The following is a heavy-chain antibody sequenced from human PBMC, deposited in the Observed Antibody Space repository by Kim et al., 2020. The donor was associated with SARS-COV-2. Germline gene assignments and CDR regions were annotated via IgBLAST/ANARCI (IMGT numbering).Heavy chain of an antibody. J-gene: IGHJ1*01. CDR3: AKVTSGNSGWFEYFQH. V-gene: IGHV3-23*01. CDR1: GFTFNNYA. D-gene: IGHD6-19*01. CDR2: IRDSGGST. Sequence: GGSLRLSCAASGFTFNNYAMSWVRQAPGKGLEWVSGIRDSGGSTKYADSVKGRFSISRDNSKNTLYLQMHSLRAEDTAVYYCAKVTSGNSGWFEYFQHWGQGTLVTVSS.